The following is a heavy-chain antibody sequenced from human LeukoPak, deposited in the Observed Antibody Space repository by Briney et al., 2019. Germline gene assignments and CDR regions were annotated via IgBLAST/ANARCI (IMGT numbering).Heavy chain of an antibody. D-gene: IGHD6-13*01. CDR2: FYYSGST. CDR3: ARHTDYGSSFNY. CDR1: GGSISSYY. V-gene: IGHV4-59*01. J-gene: IGHJ4*02. Sequence: PSATLSLTCTVSGGSISSYYWSWIRQPPGKAREWIGYFYYSGSTNYNPSLKSRVTISVDRSKNQFSLKMSSVTAADTAVYYCARHTDYGSSFNYWGQGTLVTVSS.